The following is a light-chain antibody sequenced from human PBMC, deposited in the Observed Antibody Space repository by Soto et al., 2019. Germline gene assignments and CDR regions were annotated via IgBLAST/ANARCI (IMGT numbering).Light chain of an antibody. V-gene: IGKV3-20*01. CDR3: QHYDNSPPSVT. J-gene: IGKJ3*01. Sequence: EIVMTQSPATLSVSPGERATLSCRASQSVSSSYLAWYQQKPGQAPRLLIYGASSRATGIPDRFSGSGSGTDFTLTISRLEPEDFAVYYCQHYDNSPPSVTFGPGTKVDIK. CDR1: QSVSSSY. CDR2: GAS.